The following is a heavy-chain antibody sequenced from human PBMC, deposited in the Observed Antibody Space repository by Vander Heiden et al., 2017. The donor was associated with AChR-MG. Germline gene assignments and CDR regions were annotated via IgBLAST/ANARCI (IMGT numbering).Heavy chain of an antibody. CDR1: GFSLSTSGVG. D-gene: IGHD2-8*01. CDR2: IYGNDDK. V-gene: IGHV2-5*01. Sequence: QIPLKESGPTLVKPTQTLTLTCTFSGFSLSTSGVGVGWIRQPPGKALEWLALIYGNDDKRYSPSLKSRLTITKDTSKNQVVLTMTNMDPVDTATYYCARRPGVYAISALIFDYWGQGTLVTVSS. CDR3: ARRPGVYAISALIFDY. J-gene: IGHJ4*02.